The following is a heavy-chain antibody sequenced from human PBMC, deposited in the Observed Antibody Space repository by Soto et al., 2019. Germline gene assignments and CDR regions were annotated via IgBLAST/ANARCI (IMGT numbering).Heavy chain of an antibody. CDR3: ARDYGLWNLMYYFDY. J-gene: IGHJ4*02. D-gene: IGHD1-1*01. CDR1: GGSISTYY. CDR2: IYYSGNT. V-gene: IGHV4-59*12. Sequence: PSETLSLTCTVSGGSISTYYWSWIRQPPGKGLEWIGYIYYSGNTNYSPSVKGRFTISRDNSKNTLYLQMNSLRAEDTAVYYCARDYGLWNLMYYFDYWGQGTLVTVSS.